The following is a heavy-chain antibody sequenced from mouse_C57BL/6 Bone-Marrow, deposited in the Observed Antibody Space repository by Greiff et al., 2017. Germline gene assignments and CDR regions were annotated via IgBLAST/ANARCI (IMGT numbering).Heavy chain of an antibody. CDR3: ARHGITTVVAPAWFAY. CDR1: GFTFSSYG. Sequence: EVQLQQSGGDLVKPGGSLKLSCAASGFTFSSYGMSWVRQTPDKRLEWVATISSGGSYTYYPDSVKGRFTISRDNAKNTLYLQMNSLKSEDTAMYYCARHGITTVVAPAWFAYWGQGTLVTVSA. V-gene: IGHV5-6*01. J-gene: IGHJ3*01. D-gene: IGHD1-1*01. CDR2: ISSGGSYT.